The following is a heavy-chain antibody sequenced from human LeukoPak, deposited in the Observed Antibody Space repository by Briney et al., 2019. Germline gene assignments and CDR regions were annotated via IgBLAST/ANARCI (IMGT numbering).Heavy chain of an antibody. Sequence: GEPLRISCKGSGYSFTSYWISWVRQMPGKGLEWMGRIDPSDSYTNYSPSFQGHVTISADKSISTAYLQWSSLKASDTAMYYCARHWGYSGYDQLYFDYWGQGTLVTVSS. V-gene: IGHV5-10-1*01. CDR1: GYSFTSYW. J-gene: IGHJ4*02. CDR3: ARHWGYSGYDQLYFDY. D-gene: IGHD5-12*01. CDR2: IDPSDSYT.